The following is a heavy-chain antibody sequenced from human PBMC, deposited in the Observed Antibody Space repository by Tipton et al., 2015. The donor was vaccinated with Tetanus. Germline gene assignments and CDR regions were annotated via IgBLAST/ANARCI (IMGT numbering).Heavy chain of an antibody. D-gene: IGHD1-1*01. CDR2: MNPNSGNT. Sequence: QMQLVQSGAEVKKPGASVKVSCKASGYTFTSYDINWVRQATGQGLEWMGWMNPNSGNTGYAQKIQGRVTMTRSTSISTAYMELSSLRSEDTAVYYCARGYKWSAAKFGFDYWGQGTLVTVSS. CDR3: ARGYKWSAAKFGFDY. J-gene: IGHJ4*02. V-gene: IGHV1-8*01. CDR1: GYTFTSYD.